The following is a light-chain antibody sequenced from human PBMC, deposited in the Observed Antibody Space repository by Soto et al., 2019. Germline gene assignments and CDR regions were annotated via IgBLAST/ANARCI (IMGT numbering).Light chain of an antibody. CDR1: QTLSNSF. CDR3: QQYGSSPLWT. Sequence: EIVLTQSPGTLSLSPGERATLSFRASQTLSNSFIAWYQQKPGQAPRLLIYGASSRATGIPDRFSGSGSGTDFTLTISRLEPEDFAVYYCQQYGSSPLWTFGQGTKVDIK. J-gene: IGKJ1*01. V-gene: IGKV3-20*01. CDR2: GAS.